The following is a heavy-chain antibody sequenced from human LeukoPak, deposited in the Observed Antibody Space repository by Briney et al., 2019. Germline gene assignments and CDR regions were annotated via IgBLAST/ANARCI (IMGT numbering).Heavy chain of an antibody. V-gene: IGHV3-21*01. J-gene: IGHJ4*02. CDR1: RFTFSRYF. CDR3: ARDEGYCSSTSCPFDY. Sequence: GGSLRLSCAASRFTFSRYFMSWFRQAPGKGLEWVSTITPSGGTTYYADSVKGRFTISRDNAKNSLYLQMSNLRPEDTAVYYCARDEGYCSSTSCPFDYWGQGALVTVSS. CDR2: ITPSGGTT. D-gene: IGHD2-2*01.